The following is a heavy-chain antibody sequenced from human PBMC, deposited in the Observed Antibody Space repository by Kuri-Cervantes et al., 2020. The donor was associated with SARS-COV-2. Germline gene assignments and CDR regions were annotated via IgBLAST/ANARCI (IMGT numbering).Heavy chain of an antibody. CDR2: SSNKVYRYTT. Sequence: GESLKISCATSGFTFSDHYIDWVRQAPGKGLEWVGRSSNKVYRYTTEYATSVKGSFTISRDFSKNSLSLQMDSLTTEDTAVYYCARSLTTTYSFWGQGTLVTVSS. D-gene: IGHD4-11*01. V-gene: IGHV3-72*01. J-gene: IGHJ1*01. CDR1: GFTFSDHY. CDR3: ARSLTTTYSF.